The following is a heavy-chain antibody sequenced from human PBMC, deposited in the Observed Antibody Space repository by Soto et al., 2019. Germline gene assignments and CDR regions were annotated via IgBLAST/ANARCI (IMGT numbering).Heavy chain of an antibody. Sequence: QVQLQQWGAGLLKPSETLSLTCAVYGGSFSGYYWSWIRQPPGKGLEWIGEINQSGGTNYNPSLKSRVTISVDTSKNQFSLKLSSVTAADTAVYYCARTYSRSWSPFDYWGQGTLVTVSS. CDR2: INQSGGT. J-gene: IGHJ4*02. CDR3: ARTYSRSWSPFDY. CDR1: GGSFSGYY. V-gene: IGHV4-34*01. D-gene: IGHD6-13*01.